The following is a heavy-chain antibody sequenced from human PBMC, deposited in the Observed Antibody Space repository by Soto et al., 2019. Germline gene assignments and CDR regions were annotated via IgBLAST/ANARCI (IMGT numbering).Heavy chain of an antibody. CDR1: GFTFSSYG. J-gene: IGHJ6*02. D-gene: IGHD6-13*01. V-gene: IGHV3-30*18. CDR3: AKERVSGSSWFRYYYGMDV. CDR2: ISYDGSNK. Sequence: PVGSLRLSCAASGFTFSSYGMHWVRQAPGKGLEWVAVISYDGSNKYYADSVKGRFTISRDNSKNTLYLQMNSLRAEDTAVYYCAKERVSGSSWFRYYYGMDVWGQGTTVTVSS.